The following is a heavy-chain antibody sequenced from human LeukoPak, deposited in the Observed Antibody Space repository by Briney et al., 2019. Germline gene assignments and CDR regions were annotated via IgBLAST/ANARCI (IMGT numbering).Heavy chain of an antibody. D-gene: IGHD3-9*01. CDR2: ISSISSYI. CDR3: ARGRLYYDILTDYSYYYGMDV. CDR1: EFTFSTYS. J-gene: IGHJ6*04. V-gene: IGHV3-21*01. Sequence: KPGGSLRLSCAASEFTFSTYSMNWFRQAQGRGLEWVSSISSISSYIYYADSVKGRFTISRDNAKNSLYLQMNSLRAEDTAVYYCARGRLYYDILTDYSYYYGMDVWGKGTTVTVSS.